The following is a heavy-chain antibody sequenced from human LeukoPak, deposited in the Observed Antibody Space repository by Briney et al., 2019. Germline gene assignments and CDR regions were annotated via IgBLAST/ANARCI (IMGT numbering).Heavy chain of an antibody. J-gene: IGHJ4*02. D-gene: IGHD5-24*01. Sequence: PSETLSLTCTVSGGSISSSSYYWGWIRQPPGKGLEWIGSIYYSGSTYYNPSLKSRVTISVDTSKNQFSLKLSSVTAADTAVYYCARVPQEMATTYNDYWGQGTLVTVSS. CDR3: ARVPQEMATTYNDY. CDR2: IYYSGST. CDR1: GGSISSSSYY. V-gene: IGHV4-39*07.